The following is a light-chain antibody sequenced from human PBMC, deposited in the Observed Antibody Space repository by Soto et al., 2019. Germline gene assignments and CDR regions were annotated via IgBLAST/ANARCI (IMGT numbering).Light chain of an antibody. V-gene: IGLV1-51*01. Sequence: QAVVTQPPSMSAAPGQKVTISCSGSSSNIGNNYVYWYQQLPGTAPKLLIYNNDNRPSGIPDRFSGSKSGTSATLGITGLQTGDEADYYCAAWDSSLSAVVFGGGTKVTVL. J-gene: IGLJ2*01. CDR3: AAWDSSLSAVV. CDR2: NND. CDR1: SSNIGNNY.